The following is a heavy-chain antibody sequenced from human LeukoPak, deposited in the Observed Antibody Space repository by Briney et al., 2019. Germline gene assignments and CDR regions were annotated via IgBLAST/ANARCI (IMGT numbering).Heavy chain of an antibody. D-gene: IGHD3-10*01. Sequence: SQTLSLTCAISGDSVSSNSAAWNWIRQSPSRGLEWLGRTYYRSKWYNDYAVSVKSRITIDPDTSKNQFSLWLSSVTAADTAVYYCASYFIRGPYHFDYWGQGTLVTVSS. J-gene: IGHJ4*02. CDR1: GDSVSSNSAA. CDR3: ASYFIRGPYHFDY. CDR2: TYYRSKWYN. V-gene: IGHV6-1*01.